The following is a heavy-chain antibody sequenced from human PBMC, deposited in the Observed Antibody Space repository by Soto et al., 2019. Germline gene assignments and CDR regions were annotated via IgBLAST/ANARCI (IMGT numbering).Heavy chain of an antibody. J-gene: IGHJ5*02. CDR2: LSGSGGST. Sequence: PGGSLRLSCAASGFAFSSYAMSWVRQAPGKGLEWVSALSGSGGSTYYADSVKGRFTISRDNSKNTLYLQMNSLRAEDTAVYYCAKGHYYVSCGYRNRFVTCGQGSLVTVSS. V-gene: IGHV3-23*01. CDR1: GFAFSSYA. CDR3: AKGHYYVSCGYRNRFVT. D-gene: IGHD3-22*01.